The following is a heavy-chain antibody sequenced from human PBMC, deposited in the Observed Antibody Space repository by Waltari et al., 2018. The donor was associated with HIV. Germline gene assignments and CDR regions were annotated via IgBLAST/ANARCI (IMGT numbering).Heavy chain of an antibody. V-gene: IGHV4-30-4*01. Sequence: QVQLLQSGPGLLRPSQTLSLSCNVSGVSLKSASHYWIWVRHSPLTGLEWIGFKYYTGYSSSNPSLTSRVTMSIDSTKNLFSLTLTSVTAADSATYFCARGERDGSGDYHHFDQWGQGSPVTV. J-gene: IGHJ5*02. CDR3: ARGERDGSGDYHHFDQ. CDR2: KYYTGYS. D-gene: IGHD4-17*01. CDR1: GVSLKSASHY.